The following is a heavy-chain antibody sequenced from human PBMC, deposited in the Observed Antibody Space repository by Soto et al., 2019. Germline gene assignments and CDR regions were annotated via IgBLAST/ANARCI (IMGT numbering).Heavy chain of an antibody. D-gene: IGHD4-4*01. CDR1: GFTFSNYW. CDR3: PGQVLPDHDNSGGRVF. CDR2: INQDGSEK. J-gene: IGHJ6*02. Sequence: GGSLRLSCAASGFTFSNYWMSWVRRAPGKGLEWVADINQDGSEKYYVDSVKGRFTISRDNADNSLYLHMDSLRVEDTAVYYCPGQVLPDHDNSGGRVFWGQGATVTVSS. V-gene: IGHV3-7*01.